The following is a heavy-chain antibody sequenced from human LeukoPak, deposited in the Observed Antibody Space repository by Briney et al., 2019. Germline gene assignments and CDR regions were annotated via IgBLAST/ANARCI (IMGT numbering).Heavy chain of an antibody. V-gene: IGHV1-24*01. Sequence: ASVKVSCKVSGYTLTELSMHWVRQAPGKGLEWMGGFDPEDGETIYAQKFQGRVTMTEDTSTDTAYMELSSLRSEDTAVYYCATGKWAAAAADAFDIWGQGTIVTVSS. J-gene: IGHJ3*02. CDR1: GYTLTELS. CDR3: ATGKWAAAAADAFDI. CDR2: FDPEDGET. D-gene: IGHD6-13*01.